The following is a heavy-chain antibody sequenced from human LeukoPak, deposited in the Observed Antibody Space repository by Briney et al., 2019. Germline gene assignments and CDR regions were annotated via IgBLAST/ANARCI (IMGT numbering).Heavy chain of an antibody. J-gene: IGHJ4*02. D-gene: IGHD6-13*01. CDR1: GFTVSSSY. CDR3: ARDLEAANTYYFDY. CDR2: ISSAGNK. Sequence: GRSLRLSCAASGFTVSSSYMSWVRQAPGEGLEWVSIISSAGNKYYTDSVKGRFTISRDNSKNTVYLQVNSLRDEDTAVYYCARDLEAANTYYFDYWGQGTMVTVSS. V-gene: IGHV3-66*01.